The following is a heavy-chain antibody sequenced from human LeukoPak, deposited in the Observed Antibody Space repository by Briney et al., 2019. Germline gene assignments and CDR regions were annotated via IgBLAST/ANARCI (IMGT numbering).Heavy chain of an antibody. J-gene: IGHJ4*02. D-gene: IGHD1-26*01. CDR3: ARDVSQWELREDFDY. Sequence: GGSLRLSCAASGFTFSSYWMHWVRQAPGKGLGWVSRINSDGSSTSYADSVKGRFTISRDNAKNTLYLQMNSLRAEDTAVYYCARDVSQWELREDFDYWGQGTLVTVSS. CDR1: GFTFSSYW. CDR2: INSDGSST. V-gene: IGHV3-74*01.